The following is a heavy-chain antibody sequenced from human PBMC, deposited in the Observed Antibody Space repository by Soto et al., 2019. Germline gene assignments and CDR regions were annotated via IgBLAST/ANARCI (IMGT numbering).Heavy chain of an antibody. Sequence: PSETLSLTCAVYGGSFSGYYWSWIRQPPGKGLEWIGEINHSGSTNYNPSLKSRVTISVDTSKNQFSLKLSSVTAADTAVYYCARARGIYDYVWGSYRLDAFDIWGQGTMVTVSS. CDR3: ARARGIYDYVWGSYRLDAFDI. CDR1: GGSFSGYY. D-gene: IGHD3-16*02. J-gene: IGHJ3*02. V-gene: IGHV4-34*01. CDR2: INHSGST.